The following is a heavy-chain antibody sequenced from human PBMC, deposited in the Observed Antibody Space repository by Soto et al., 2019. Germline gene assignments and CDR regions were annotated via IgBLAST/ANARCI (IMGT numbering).Heavy chain of an antibody. CDR3: ARVGTVGRGNDY. CDR1: GYTFTGYY. J-gene: IGHJ4*02. V-gene: IGHV1-2*04. D-gene: IGHD3-16*01. CDR2: INPNSGGT. Sequence: ASVKVSCKASGYTFTGYYMHWVRQAPGQGLEWMGWINPNSGGTNYAQKFQGWVTMTRDTSISTAYMELSRLRSDDTAVYYCARVGTVGRGNDYWGPGTLVTVSS.